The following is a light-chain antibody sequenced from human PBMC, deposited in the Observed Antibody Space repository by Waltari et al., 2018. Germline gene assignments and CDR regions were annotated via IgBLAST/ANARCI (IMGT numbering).Light chain of an antibody. Sequence: QSVLTQPPSVSGAPGQRVTISCTGSSSNTGAGYDVHWYQQLPGTAPQLLIYGDINRPSGVPARFSASKSGTSASLAITGLQAEDEAHYYCQTYDSSLSGFWVFGGGTKVTVL. CDR3: QTYDSSLSGFWV. CDR1: SSNTGAGYD. J-gene: IGLJ3*02. CDR2: GDI. V-gene: IGLV1-40*01.